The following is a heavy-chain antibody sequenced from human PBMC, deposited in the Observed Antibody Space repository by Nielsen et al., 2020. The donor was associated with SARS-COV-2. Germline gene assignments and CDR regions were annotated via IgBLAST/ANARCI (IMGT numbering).Heavy chain of an antibody. D-gene: IGHD1-7*01. V-gene: IGHV3-64*01. J-gene: IGHJ6*02. CDR2: ISSNGGST. CDR1: GFTFSSYA. CDR3: ARNGLELHQSFYYYYGMDV. Sequence: GVLKISRAASGFTFSSYAMHWVRQAPGKGLEYVSAISSNGGSTYYANSVKGRFTISRDNSKNTLYLQMGSLRAEDMAVYYCARNGLELHQSFYYYYGMDVWGQGTTVTVSS.